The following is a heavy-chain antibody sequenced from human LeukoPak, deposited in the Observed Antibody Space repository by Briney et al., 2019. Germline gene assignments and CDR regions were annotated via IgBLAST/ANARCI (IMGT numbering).Heavy chain of an antibody. D-gene: IGHD6-19*01. CDR2: IYSAGST. CDR3: AKDRGGREQWLVQGYDAFDI. J-gene: IGHJ3*02. Sequence: QPGGSLRLSCAASGFTVSSNYMSWVRQAPGKGLEWVSLIYSAGSTYYADSVKGRFTISRDNSKNTLYLQMNSLRAEDTAVYYCAKDRGGREQWLVQGYDAFDIWGQGTMVTVSS. V-gene: IGHV3-66*01. CDR1: GFTVSSNY.